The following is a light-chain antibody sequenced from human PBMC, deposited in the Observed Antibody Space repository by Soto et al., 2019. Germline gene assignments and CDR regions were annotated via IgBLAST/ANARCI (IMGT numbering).Light chain of an antibody. Sequence: QSALTQPPSASGSPGQSVTISCTGTSSDVGGYNYVSWYQQHPGKVPKLMVYEVNKRPSGVPDRFSGSKSGNTASLTVSGLQAEDDADYYCTSYAGGNNVFGSGTKVNVL. CDR2: EVN. J-gene: IGLJ1*01. CDR3: TSYAGGNNV. V-gene: IGLV2-8*01. CDR1: SSDVGGYNY.